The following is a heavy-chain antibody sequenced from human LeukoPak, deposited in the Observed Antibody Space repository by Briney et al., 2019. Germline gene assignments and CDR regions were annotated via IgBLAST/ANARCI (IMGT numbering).Heavy chain of an antibody. CDR1: GFTFSSYS. Sequence: PGGSLRLSCAASGFTFSSYSMNWVRQAPGKGLEWVSCITRSSIYIYYADSVKGRFTISRDNAKNSLYLQMNSLRAEDTAVYYCARDYYGSGSYYNVKQKNNWFDPWGQGTLVTVSS. V-gene: IGHV3-21*01. D-gene: IGHD3-10*01. CDR2: ITRSSIYI. J-gene: IGHJ5*02. CDR3: ARDYYGSGSYYNVKQKNNWFDP.